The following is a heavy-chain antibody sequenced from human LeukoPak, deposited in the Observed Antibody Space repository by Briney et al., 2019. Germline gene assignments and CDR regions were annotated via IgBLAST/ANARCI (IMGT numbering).Heavy chain of an antibody. D-gene: IGHD3-9*01. CDR2: ISGRSDNT. V-gene: IGHV3-23*01. CDR1: GFIFSNYA. J-gene: IGHJ4*02. Sequence: GASLRLSCAASGFIFSNYAMYWVRQAPGKGLEWVSAISGRSDNTYYADSVKGRFALSRDSSKNTLYLQMNSLRADDTAVYYCAKWGDYDVLTGYYVSDFWGQGTLVTVSS. CDR3: AKWGDYDVLTGYYVSDF.